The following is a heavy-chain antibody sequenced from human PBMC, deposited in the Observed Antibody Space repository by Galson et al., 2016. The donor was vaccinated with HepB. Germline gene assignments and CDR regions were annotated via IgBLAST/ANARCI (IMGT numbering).Heavy chain of an antibody. V-gene: IGHV3-66*01. CDR3: AGDQNV. J-gene: IGHJ6*02. CDR2: IYSGST. CDR1: GFTVSSNY. Sequence: SLRLSCAASGFTVSSNYMSWVRQAPGKGLEWVSLIYSGSTYYADSVKGRFTISTDNTKNTLYLQMNSLRADDTAVYYCAGDQNVWGQGTTVTVSS.